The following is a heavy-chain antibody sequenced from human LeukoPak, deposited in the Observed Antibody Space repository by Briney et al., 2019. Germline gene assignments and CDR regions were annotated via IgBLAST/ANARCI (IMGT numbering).Heavy chain of an antibody. D-gene: IGHD4-17*01. V-gene: IGHV1-2*02. J-gene: IGHJ4*02. CDR1: GYTFTGYY. Sequence: VASVNVSCTASGYTFTGYYMHWVRQAPGQGLEWMGWINPNSGGTNYAQKFQGRGTMTRDTSISTAYMELSRLRSDDTAVYYCARAGYGDFPYYFDYWGQGTLVTVSS. CDR2: INPNSGGT. CDR3: ARAGYGDFPYYFDY.